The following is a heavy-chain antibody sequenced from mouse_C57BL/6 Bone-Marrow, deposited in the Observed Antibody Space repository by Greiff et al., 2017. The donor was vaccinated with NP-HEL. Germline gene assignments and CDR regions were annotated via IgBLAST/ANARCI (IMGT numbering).Heavy chain of an antibody. D-gene: IGHD2-3*01. CDR2: IYPRSGNT. V-gene: IGHV1-81*01. CDR1: GYTFTSYG. J-gene: IGHJ1*03. CDR3: ARWGWLLRWYFDV. Sequence: QVQLQQSGAELARPGASVKLSCKASGYTFTSYGISWVKQRTGQGLEWIGEIYPRSGNTYYNEKFKGKATLTADKSSSTAYMELRSLTSEDSAVYFCARWGWLLRWYFDVWGTGTTVTVSS.